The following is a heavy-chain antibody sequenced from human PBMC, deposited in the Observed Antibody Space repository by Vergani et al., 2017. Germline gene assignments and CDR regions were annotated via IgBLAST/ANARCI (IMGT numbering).Heavy chain of an antibody. V-gene: IGHV3-21*01. CDR3: ARSLYDCWNADRESAFDI. D-gene: IGHD3-3*01. J-gene: IGHJ3*02. Sequence: EVQLVESGGGLVKPGGSLRLSCAASGFTFSSYSMNWVRQAPGKGLEWVSSISSSSSYIYYADSVKGCFTITGDNAKYSLYLQMNGLRAEDTAVYYCARSLYDCWNADRESAFDIWGRGTMVTVSS. CDR1: GFTFSSYS. CDR2: ISSSSSYI.